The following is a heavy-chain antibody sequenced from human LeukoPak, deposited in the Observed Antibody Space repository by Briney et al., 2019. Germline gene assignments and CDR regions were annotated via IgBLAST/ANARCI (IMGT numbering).Heavy chain of an antibody. CDR1: GGSINNYY. J-gene: IGHJ6*02. V-gene: IGHV4-59*12. D-gene: IGHD5-12*01. Sequence: SQTLSLTCTVTGGSINNYYWTWIRQPPGKGLEWIGYIYYSGSTNSSPSLKSRLSMSVDTSNNQLSLKLSSVTAADTAVYYCARVERSRVATTTTTVYYHYMDVWGQGTTVTVSS. CDR3: ARVERSRVATTTTTVYYHYMDV. CDR2: IYYSGST.